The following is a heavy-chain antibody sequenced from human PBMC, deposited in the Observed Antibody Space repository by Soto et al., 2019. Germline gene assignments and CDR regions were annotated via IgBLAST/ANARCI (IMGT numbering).Heavy chain of an antibody. V-gene: IGHV5-10-1*01. Sequence: GESLKISCKGSGYSFTSYWISWVRQMPGKGLEWMGRIDPSDSYTNYSPSFQGHVTISADKSISTAYLQWSSLKASDTAMYYWARQVLRSGYGSGVDVWGQGTTGTGSS. CDR2: IDPSDSYT. J-gene: IGHJ6*02. CDR1: GYSFTSYW. D-gene: IGHD5-18*01. CDR3: ARQVLRSGYGSGVDV.